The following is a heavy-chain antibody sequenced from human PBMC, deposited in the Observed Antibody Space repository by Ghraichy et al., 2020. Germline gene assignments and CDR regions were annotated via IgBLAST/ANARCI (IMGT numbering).Heavy chain of an antibody. CDR1: GLIFGNYW. J-gene: IGHJ3*02. CDR3: SAEDTFDI. V-gene: IGHV3-7*03. CDR2: INQDGRER. Sequence: GGSLRLSCAASGLIFGNYWMTWVRQAPGKGLEWVANINQDGRERYYVGSVKGRFTIYRDNAKNSLYLHMNSLRAEDTAVYYCSAEDTFDIWGQGTMVAVSS.